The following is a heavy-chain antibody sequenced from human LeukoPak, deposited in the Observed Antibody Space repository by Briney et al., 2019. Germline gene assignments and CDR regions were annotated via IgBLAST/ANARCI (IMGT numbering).Heavy chain of an antibody. D-gene: IGHD2/OR15-2a*01. CDR3: VSFYETY. V-gene: IGHV3-74*01. CDR1: GFTVSSND. J-gene: IGHJ4*02. Sequence: GSLRLSCAASGFTVSSNDMSWVRQAPGKGLVWVSHINSDGSWTSYADSVKGRFTISKDNAKNTVYLQMNSLRAEDTAVYYCVSFYETYWGRGTLVTVSS. CDR2: INSDGSWT.